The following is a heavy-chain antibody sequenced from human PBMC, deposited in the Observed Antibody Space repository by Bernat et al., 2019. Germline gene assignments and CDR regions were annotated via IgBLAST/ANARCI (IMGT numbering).Heavy chain of an antibody. J-gene: IGHJ6*02. CDR1: GFTFSSYG. CDR2: IWFDGSNK. Sequence: QVQLVESGGGVVQPGRSLRLSCAASGFTFSSYGMHWVRQAPGKGLEWVAFIWFDGSNKYYADSVKGRFTISRDNSKNTLYMRMNSLRAEDTGVYYCARTPMVRGAAGHDYYYYGMDVWGQGTTVTVSS. CDR3: ARTPMVRGAAGHDYYYYGMDV. D-gene: IGHD3-10*01. V-gene: IGHV3-33*01.